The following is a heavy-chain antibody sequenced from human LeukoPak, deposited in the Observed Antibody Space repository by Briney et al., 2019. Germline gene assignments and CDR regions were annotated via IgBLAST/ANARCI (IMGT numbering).Heavy chain of an antibody. CDR2: IRSDGINK. CDR1: GFTFSNYG. V-gene: IGHV3-30*02. Sequence: PGGSLRLSCAASGFTFSNYGMHWVRQAPGKGLEWVAFIRSDGINKYHADSVKGRFTISRDNSKNTLYLQMNSLRAEDTAVYYCAKAPVTTCRGAFCYPFDYWGLGTLVTVSS. J-gene: IGHJ4*02. CDR3: AKAPVTTCRGAFCYPFDY. D-gene: IGHD2-15*01.